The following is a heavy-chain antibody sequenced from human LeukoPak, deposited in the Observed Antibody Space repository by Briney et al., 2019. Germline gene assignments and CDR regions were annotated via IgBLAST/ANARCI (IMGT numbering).Heavy chain of an antibody. D-gene: IGHD3-22*01. V-gene: IGHV3-73*01. Sequence: PGGSLRLSCGASGFTFSGSAMHWVRQASGKGLEWVGRIRSQANSYATAYVASVKGRFTISRDDSKKTAYLEMNSLRTEDTAVYYCTRAYDSSGYDFFYFDYWGQGTLVAVSS. CDR2: IRSQANSYAT. CDR3: TRAYDSSGYDFFYFDY. J-gene: IGHJ4*02. CDR1: GFTFSGSA.